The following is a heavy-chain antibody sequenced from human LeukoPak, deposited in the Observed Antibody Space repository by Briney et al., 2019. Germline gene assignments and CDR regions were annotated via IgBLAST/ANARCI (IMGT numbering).Heavy chain of an antibody. J-gene: IGHJ6*03. CDR3: ARSEYMDV. CDR1: GGSIGSYY. CDR2: IYYSGST. Sequence: KPSETLSLTCTVSGGSIGSYYWSWVRQPPAKVLEWIGYIYYSGSTNYNPSLKSRVPISVDTSKNQFSLELSSVTAADTAVYYCARSEYMDVWGKGTTVTVSS. V-gene: IGHV4-59*01.